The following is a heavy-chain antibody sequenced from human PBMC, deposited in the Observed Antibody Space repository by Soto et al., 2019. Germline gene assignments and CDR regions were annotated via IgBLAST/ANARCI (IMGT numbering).Heavy chain of an antibody. D-gene: IGHD6-6*01. CDR3: ARDPRDGITARRTLAFHI. V-gene: IGHV1-18*01. Sequence: GASVKVSCKTSGYTFTSYGISWVRQAPGHGLEWMGWISAYNGNTNYAQKLQGRVTMTTDTSTSTAYMELRSLRSDDTAVYFCARDPRDGITARRTLAFHIWGQGTMVTVSS. CDR1: GYTFTSYG. CDR2: ISAYNGNT. J-gene: IGHJ3*02.